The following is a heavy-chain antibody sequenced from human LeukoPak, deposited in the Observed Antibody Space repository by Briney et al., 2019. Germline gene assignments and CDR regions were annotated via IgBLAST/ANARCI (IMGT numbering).Heavy chain of an antibody. D-gene: IGHD5-12*01. CDR1: GFTFSSYG. V-gene: IGHV3-33*01. CDR3: ARDLLGATSYYGMDV. Sequence: PGGSLRLSCAASGFTFSSYGMHWVRQAPGKGLEWVAVIWYDGSNKYYADSVKGRFTISRDNSKNTLYLQMNSLRAGDTAVYYCARDLLGATSYYGMDVWGQGTTVTVSS. J-gene: IGHJ6*02. CDR2: IWYDGSNK.